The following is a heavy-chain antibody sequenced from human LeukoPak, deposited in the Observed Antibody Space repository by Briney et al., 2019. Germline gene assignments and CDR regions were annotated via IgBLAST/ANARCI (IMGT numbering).Heavy chain of an antibody. D-gene: IGHD6-19*01. Sequence: SETLSLTCAVYGGSFSGYYWSWIRQPPGKGLEWIGEINHSGSTNYNPSLKSRVTISVDTSKNQFSLRLSSMTAADTAVYYCARTAGRGVDDAFDIWGQGTMVTVSS. CDR3: ARTAGRGVDDAFDI. CDR2: INHSGST. J-gene: IGHJ3*02. V-gene: IGHV4-34*01. CDR1: GGSFSGYY.